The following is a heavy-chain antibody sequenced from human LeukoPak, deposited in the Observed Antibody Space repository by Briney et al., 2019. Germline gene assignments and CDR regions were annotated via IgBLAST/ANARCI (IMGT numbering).Heavy chain of an antibody. CDR3: ARDRLAVGEGFDY. Sequence: PGGSLRLSCAASGFTFSSYEMNWVRQAPGKGLEWVSYISSSGSTIYYADSVKGQFTISRDNAKNSLYLQMNSLRAEDTAVYYCARDRLAVGEGFDYWGQGTLVTVSS. J-gene: IGHJ4*02. D-gene: IGHD3-10*01. CDR2: ISSSGSTI. CDR1: GFTFSSYE. V-gene: IGHV3-48*03.